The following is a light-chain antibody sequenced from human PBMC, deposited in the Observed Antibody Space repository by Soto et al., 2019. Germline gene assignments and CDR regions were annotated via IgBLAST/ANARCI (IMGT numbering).Light chain of an antibody. CDR3: KSYAGSNTDV. V-gene: IGLV2-8*01. J-gene: IGLJ1*01. Sequence: QSALTQPPSASGSPGQSVTISCTGTKSDIGVYDFVSLYQHHPGKAPRLIIYEVVQRPSGVPDRFSGSKSGNTASLTVSGLQAADEADYFCKSYAGSNTDVFGSGTKVTVL. CDR1: KSDIGVYDF. CDR2: EVV.